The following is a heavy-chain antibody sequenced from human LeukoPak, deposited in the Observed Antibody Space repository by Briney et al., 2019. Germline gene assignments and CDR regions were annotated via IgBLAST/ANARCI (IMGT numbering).Heavy chain of an antibody. J-gene: IGHJ4*02. Sequence: PGGSLRLSCAASGFTFSSYSMNWVRQAPGKGLEWVSSISSSSSYIYYADSVKGRFTISRDNAKNSLYLQMNSLRAEDTALYYCAKGGHWSAAGKEDYFDYWGQGTLVTVSS. V-gene: IGHV3-21*04. CDR3: AKGGHWSAAGKEDYFDY. D-gene: IGHD6-13*01. CDR1: GFTFSSYS. CDR2: ISSSSSYI.